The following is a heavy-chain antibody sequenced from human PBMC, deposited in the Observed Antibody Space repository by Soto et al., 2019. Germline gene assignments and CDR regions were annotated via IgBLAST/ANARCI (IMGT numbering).Heavy chain of an antibody. V-gene: IGHV1-69*01. CDR2: IIPAFGTP. J-gene: IGHJ6*02. CDR1: GGTFNNYA. Sequence: QVQLAQSGAEVKKRGSSVKVSCRVSGGTFNNYAISWVRQAPGEGLEWMGGIIPAFGTPKYAQRFQDRVTISADVNAATAYMELTSLRSDDTAVYYCARDTREITRVRGVIPYYIYHMDVWGPGTTVAVSS. CDR3: ARDTREITRVRGVIPYYIYHMDV. D-gene: IGHD3-10*01.